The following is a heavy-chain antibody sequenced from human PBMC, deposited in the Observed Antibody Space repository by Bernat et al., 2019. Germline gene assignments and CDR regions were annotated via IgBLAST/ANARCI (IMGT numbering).Heavy chain of an antibody. CDR3: ARDPGYCSGGSCYKTRASYYYYYYGMDV. CDR2: INWNGGST. Sequence: EVQLVESGGGVVRPGGSLRLSCAASGFTFDDYGMSWVRQAPGKGLEWVSGINWNGGSTGYADSVKGRFTISRDNAKNSLYLQMNSLRAEDTALYYCARDPGYCSGGSCYKTRASYYYYYYGMDVWGQGTTVTVSS. CDR1: GFTFDDYG. V-gene: IGHV3-20*04. D-gene: IGHD2-15*01. J-gene: IGHJ6*02.